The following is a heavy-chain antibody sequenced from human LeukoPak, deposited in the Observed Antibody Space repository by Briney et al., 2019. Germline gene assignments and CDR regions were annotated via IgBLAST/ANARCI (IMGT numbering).Heavy chain of an antibody. CDR1: GGSISSYY. J-gene: IGHJ4*02. Sequence: SETLSLTCTVSGGSISSYYWSWIRQPPGKGLEWIGYIYYSGSTNYNPSLKSRVTISVDTSKNQFSLKLSSVTAADTAVYYRARGGGKWELLFDYWGQGTLVTVSS. D-gene: IGHD1-26*01. V-gene: IGHV4-59*01. CDR3: ARGGGKWELLFDY. CDR2: IYYSGST.